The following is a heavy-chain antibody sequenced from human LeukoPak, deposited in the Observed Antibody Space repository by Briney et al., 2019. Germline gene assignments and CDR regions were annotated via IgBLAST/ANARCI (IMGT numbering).Heavy chain of an antibody. J-gene: IGHJ4*02. D-gene: IGHD6-6*01. V-gene: IGHV3-30-3*01. Sequence: GGSLRLSCAASGFTFSTYVTHWVRQAPVKGLEWVAVISYDGSTKFYGDSVKGRFTISRDNSKNTLFLQMNSLRAEDTAVYYCACGSNSSSTGPDYWGQGTLVTVSS. CDR3: ACGSNSSSTGPDY. CDR2: ISYDGSTK. CDR1: GFTFSTYV.